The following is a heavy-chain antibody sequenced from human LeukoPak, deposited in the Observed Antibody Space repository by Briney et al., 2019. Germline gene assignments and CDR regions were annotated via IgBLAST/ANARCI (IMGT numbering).Heavy chain of an antibody. D-gene: IGHD1-7*01. CDR3: TRSITGITAHFDY. Sequence: GGSLRLSCAASGFTFSGSTMHWVRQASGKGLEWDVRIRSKANSYATAYAASVEGRFTISRDDSKNTAYLQMNSLKTEDTAMYYCTRSITGITAHFDYWGQGTLVTVSS. J-gene: IGHJ4*02. V-gene: IGHV3-73*01. CDR2: IRSKANSYAT. CDR1: GFTFSGST.